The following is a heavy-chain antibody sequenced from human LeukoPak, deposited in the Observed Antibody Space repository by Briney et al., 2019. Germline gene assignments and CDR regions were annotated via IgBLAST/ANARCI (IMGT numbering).Heavy chain of an antibody. CDR2: IYYSGST. CDR3: ARDPGGSGSYYNWFDP. D-gene: IGHD3-10*01. CDR1: GGSISSYY. J-gene: IGHJ5*02. Sequence: PSETLSLTCTVSGGSISSYYWSWIRQPPGKGLEWIGYIYYSGSTNYNPSLKSRATISVDTSKNQFSLKLSSVTAADTAVYYCARDPGGSGSYYNWFDPWGQGTLVTVSS. V-gene: IGHV4-59*01.